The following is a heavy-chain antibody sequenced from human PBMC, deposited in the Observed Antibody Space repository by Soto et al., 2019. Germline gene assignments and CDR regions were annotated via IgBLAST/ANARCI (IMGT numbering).Heavy chain of an antibody. D-gene: IGHD2-2*01. CDR2: ISDDGPRT. V-gene: IGHV3-74*01. J-gene: IGHJ4*02. CDR3: TRGPRPSSIGTGAV. Sequence: QPGGSLRLSCVAAGFVFEVYWMHWVRQVPGKLLEWVARISDDGPRTDYADSVRGRFTISRDNANNALYLQMNALRGEDTAVYFCTRGPRPSSIGTGAVWGRGALVTVSS. CDR1: GFVFEVYW.